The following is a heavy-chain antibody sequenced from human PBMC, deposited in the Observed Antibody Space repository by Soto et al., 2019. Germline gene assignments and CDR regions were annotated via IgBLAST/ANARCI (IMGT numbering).Heavy chain of an antibody. Sequence: QVQLVQSGAEVKKPGSSVKVSCKASGGTFSSYAISWVRQAPGQGLEWMGGIIPIFGTANYAQKFQGRVTITADDSTSTAYMELSSLRSEDTAVYYCASGITMVRGNYYYGMDVWGQGTTVTVSS. V-gene: IGHV1-69*01. J-gene: IGHJ6*02. CDR1: GGTFSSYA. CDR2: IIPIFGTA. D-gene: IGHD3-10*01. CDR3: ASGITMVRGNYYYGMDV.